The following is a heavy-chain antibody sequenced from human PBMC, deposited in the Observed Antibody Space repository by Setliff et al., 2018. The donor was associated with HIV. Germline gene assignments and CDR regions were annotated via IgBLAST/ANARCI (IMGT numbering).Heavy chain of an antibody. D-gene: IGHD3-16*02. CDR2: MNPKSGVS. V-gene: IGHV1-8*01. CDR3: ARAKAVGGVIITGGLDV. Sequence: GASVKVSCKASGYSFTNYDINWLRRASGQGLEWMGWMNPKSGVSGSALKFHDRVTMTRDTSTLTLYMELSSLTPEDTAVYYCARAKAVGGVIITGGLDVWGQGTTVTVSS. CDR1: GYSFTNYD. J-gene: IGHJ6*02.